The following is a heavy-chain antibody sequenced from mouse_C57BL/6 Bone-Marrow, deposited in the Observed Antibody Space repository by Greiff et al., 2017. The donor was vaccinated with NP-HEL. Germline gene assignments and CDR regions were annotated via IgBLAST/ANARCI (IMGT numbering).Heavy chain of an antibody. CDR1: GYSITSGYY. J-gene: IGHJ4*01. CDR2: ISYDGSN. D-gene: IGHD1-1*01. CDR3: ARFTTVYYYAMDY. V-gene: IGHV3-6*01. Sequence: EVQLQESGPGLVKPSQSLSLTCSVTGYSITSGYYWNWIRQFPGNKLEWMGYISYDGSNNYNPSLKNRISITRDTSKNQFFLKLNSVTTEDTATYYCARFTTVYYYAMDYWGQGTSVTVSS.